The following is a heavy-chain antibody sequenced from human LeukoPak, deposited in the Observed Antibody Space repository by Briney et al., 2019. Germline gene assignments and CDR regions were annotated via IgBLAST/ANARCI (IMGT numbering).Heavy chain of an antibody. D-gene: IGHD4-17*01. CDR3: ARQLSGDYGDYVWFDP. V-gene: IGHV5-51*01. CDR2: IYPGDSDT. Sequence: AGESLKISCKGSGYSFTSYWIGWVRQMPGKGLEWMGIIYPGDSDTRYSPSFQGQVTISADKSNSIAYLQWSSLKASDTAMYYCARQLSGDYGDYVWFDPWGQGTLVTVSS. J-gene: IGHJ5*02. CDR1: GYSFTSYW.